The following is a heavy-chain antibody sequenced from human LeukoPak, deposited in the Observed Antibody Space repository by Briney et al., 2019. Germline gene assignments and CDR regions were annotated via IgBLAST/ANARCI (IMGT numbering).Heavy chain of an antibody. V-gene: IGHV1-18*01. Sequence: GASVKVSCKASGYTFTSYDINWVRQATGQGLEWMGWISAYNGNTIYAQKLQGRVTMTTDTSTSTAYMELRSLRSDDTAVYYCARRLYSGYEDYWGQGTLVTVSS. D-gene: IGHD5-12*01. CDR2: ISAYNGNT. J-gene: IGHJ4*02. CDR3: ARRLYSGYEDY. CDR1: GYTFTSYD.